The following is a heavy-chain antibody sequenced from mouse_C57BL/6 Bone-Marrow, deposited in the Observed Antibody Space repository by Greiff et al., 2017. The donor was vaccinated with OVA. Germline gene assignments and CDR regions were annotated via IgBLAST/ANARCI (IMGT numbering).Heavy chain of an antibody. D-gene: IGHD2-3*01. CDR2: LDPENGDT. V-gene: IGHV14-4*01. Sequence: EVQLQQSGAELVRPGASVKLSCTASGFNIKDDYMHWVKQRPEQGLEWIGWLDPENGDTEYASKFQGKATITADTSSNTAYLQLSSLTSEDTAVYYCTTEDGYPYYYAMDYWGQGTSVTVSS. CDR1: GFNIKDDY. J-gene: IGHJ4*01. CDR3: TTEDGYPYYYAMDY.